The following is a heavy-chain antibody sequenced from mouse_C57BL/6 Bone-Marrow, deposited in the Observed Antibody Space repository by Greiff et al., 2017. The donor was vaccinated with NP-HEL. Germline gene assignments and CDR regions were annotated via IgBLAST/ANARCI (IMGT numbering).Heavy chain of an antibody. CDR3: ARIYYGNWMDY. Sequence: QVQLQQSGPELVKPGASVKISCKASGYAFSSSWMNWVKQRPGKGLEWIGRIYPGDGDTNYNGKFKGKATLTADKSSSTAYMQLSSLTSEDSAVYSCARIYYGNWMDYWGQGTSVTVSS. J-gene: IGHJ4*01. CDR2: IYPGDGDT. V-gene: IGHV1-82*01. CDR1: GYAFSSSW. D-gene: IGHD2-1*01.